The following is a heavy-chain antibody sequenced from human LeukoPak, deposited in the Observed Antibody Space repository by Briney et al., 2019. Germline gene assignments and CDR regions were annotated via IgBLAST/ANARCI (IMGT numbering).Heavy chain of an antibody. J-gene: IGHJ5*02. Sequence: GGSLRLSCVASGFTVSSNYMSWVRQAPGKGLEWVSVIYSGGSTYYADSVKGRFTISRDNSKNTLYLQMNSLRAEDTAVYYCARGALRVLTVGAAWGEGTLVTVSS. CDR2: IYSGGST. CDR1: GFTVSSNY. V-gene: IGHV3-66*01. CDR3: ARGALRVLTVGAA. D-gene: IGHD3-10*01.